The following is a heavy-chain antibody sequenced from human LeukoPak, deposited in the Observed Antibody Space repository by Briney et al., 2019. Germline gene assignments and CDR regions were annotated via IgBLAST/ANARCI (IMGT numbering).Heavy chain of an antibody. Sequence: SETLSFTCTVSGGSISTYYWNWIRQPPGKGLEWIGYIYHSGSTNYNPSLQSRVTISVDTSKNQFSLNLNSVTAADTAVYYCARGGAARLHFQNWGQGTLVTVSS. J-gene: IGHJ1*01. D-gene: IGHD6-6*01. CDR2: IYHSGST. V-gene: IGHV4-59*01. CDR3: ARGGAARLHFQN. CDR1: GGSISTYY.